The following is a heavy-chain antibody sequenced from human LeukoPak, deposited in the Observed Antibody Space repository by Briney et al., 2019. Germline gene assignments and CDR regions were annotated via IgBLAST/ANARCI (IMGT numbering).Heavy chain of an antibody. CDR1: GYTFTSYG. V-gene: IGHV1-18*01. Sequence: ASVKVSCKASGYTFTSYGISWVRQAPGQGLEWMGWISAYNGNTNYAQKLQGRVTMTTDTSTSTAYMELRSLRSDDTAVYYCAREAAFPYYYCSGDNGDCWGQGTLVTVSS. CDR2: ISAYNGNT. J-gene: IGHJ4*02. D-gene: IGHD3-10*01. CDR3: AREAAFPYYYCSGDNGDC.